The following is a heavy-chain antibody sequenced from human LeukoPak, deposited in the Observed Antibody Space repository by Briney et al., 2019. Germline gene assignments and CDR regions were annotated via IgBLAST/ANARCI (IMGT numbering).Heavy chain of an antibody. CDR1: GFTFSSYS. V-gene: IGHV3-21*04. CDR3: AKPMVRGVVFDY. Sequence: GGSLRLSCAASGFTFSSYSMNWVRQAPGKGLEWVSSISSSSSYIYYADSVKGRFTISRDNAKNSLYLQMNSLRAEDTAVYYCAKPMVRGVVFDYWGQGTLVTVSS. CDR2: ISSSSSYI. D-gene: IGHD3-10*01. J-gene: IGHJ4*02.